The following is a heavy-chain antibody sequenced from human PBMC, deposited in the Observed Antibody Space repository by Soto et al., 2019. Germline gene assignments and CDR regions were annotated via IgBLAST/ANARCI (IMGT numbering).Heavy chain of an antibody. D-gene: IGHD3-9*01. CDR3: ARRGDTGYYIDNASDP. CDR1: GGSISSYY. J-gene: IGHJ5*02. CDR2: IYTSGGT. Sequence: SETLSLTCTVSGGSISSYYWSWIRKPAGKGLEWNGRIYTSGGTNYNPSLKSRVTMSVDTSKNQFSLKLSSVTAADTAVYYCARRGDTGYYIDNASDPWGQGTLVTVS. V-gene: IGHV4-4*07.